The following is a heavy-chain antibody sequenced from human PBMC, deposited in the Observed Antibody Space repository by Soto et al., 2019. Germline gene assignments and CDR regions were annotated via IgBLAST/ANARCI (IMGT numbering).Heavy chain of an antibody. Sequence: QLQLQESGPGLVKPSETLSLTCTVSGGSISSSSYYWGWIRQPPGKGLEWIGSIYYSGSTYYNPSLKSRVTISVDTSKNQFSLKLSSVTAADTAVYYCARPSSGDYYYGMDVWGQGTTVTVSS. V-gene: IGHV4-39*01. J-gene: IGHJ6*02. CDR2: IYYSGST. D-gene: IGHD6-19*01. CDR3: ARPSSGDYYYGMDV. CDR1: GGSISSSSYY.